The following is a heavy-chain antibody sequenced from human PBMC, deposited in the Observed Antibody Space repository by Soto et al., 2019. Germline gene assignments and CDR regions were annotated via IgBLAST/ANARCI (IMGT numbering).Heavy chain of an antibody. V-gene: IGHV1-69*12. D-gene: IGHD5-18*01. CDR3: ARDGRGYSYGYSHYYYGMDV. CDR2: IIPIFGTA. CDR1: GGTFSSYA. Sequence: QVQLVQSGAEVKKPGSSVKVSCKASGGTFSSYAISWVRQARGQGLEWMGGIIPIFGTANYAQKFQGRVTITADESTSTAYMELSSLRSEDTAVYYCARDGRGYSYGYSHYYYGMDVWGQGTTVTVSS. J-gene: IGHJ6*02.